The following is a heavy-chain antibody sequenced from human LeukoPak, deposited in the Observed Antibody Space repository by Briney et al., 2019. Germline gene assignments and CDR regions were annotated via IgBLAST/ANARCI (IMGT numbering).Heavy chain of an antibody. D-gene: IGHD6-13*01. Sequence: GGSLRLSCAAAGFTFDDYAMHWVRQAPGEGLEWVSGISWNSGSIGYADSVKGRFTISRDNAKNSLYLQMNSLRAEDTALYYCAKNVALAAPSWGYFDYWGQGTLVTVSS. J-gene: IGHJ4*02. V-gene: IGHV3-9*01. CDR1: GFTFDDYA. CDR3: AKNVALAAPSWGYFDY. CDR2: ISWNSGSI.